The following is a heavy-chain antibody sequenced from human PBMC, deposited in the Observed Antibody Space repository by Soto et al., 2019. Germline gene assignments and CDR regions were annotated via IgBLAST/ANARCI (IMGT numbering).Heavy chain of an antibody. D-gene: IGHD6-13*01. CDR1: GASMNSYH. J-gene: IGHJ5*02. Sequence: SETLSLTCTVSGASMNSYHWSWIRQPAGKGLEWIGHIHSSGSTNYNPSLKSRVTMSVDTSKNQFSLRLMSLTAADTAVYYCARDQGVAAAGITWFDPRGQGSLVTVSS. CDR3: ARDQGVAAAGITWFDP. V-gene: IGHV4-4*07. CDR2: IHSSGST.